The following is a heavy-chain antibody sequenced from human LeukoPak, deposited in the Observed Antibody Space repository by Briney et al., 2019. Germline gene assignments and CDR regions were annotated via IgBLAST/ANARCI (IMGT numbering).Heavy chain of an antibody. Sequence: IYSRGGTSYADSVEGRFTISRDSSKNTLFPQMNILRVEDTAVYYCARDPPGIAASGTYYWGQGTLVTVSS. CDR3: ARDPPGIAASGTYY. D-gene: IGHD6-13*01. J-gene: IGHJ4*02. V-gene: IGHV3-53*01. CDR2: IYSRGGT.